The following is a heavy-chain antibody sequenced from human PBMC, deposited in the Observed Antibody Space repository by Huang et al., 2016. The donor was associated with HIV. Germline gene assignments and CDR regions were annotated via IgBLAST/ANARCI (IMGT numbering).Heavy chain of an antibody. CDR1: GGSISSSSYY. CDR3: ARQGGSSWYPTVFDY. V-gene: IGHV4-39*01. CDR2: IYYSGST. J-gene: IGHJ4*02. Sequence: QLQLQESGPGLVKPSETLSLTCTVSGGSISSSSYYWGWIRQPPGKGLEWIGSIYYSGSTYYNPSLKSRVTISVDTSKNQFSLKLSSVTAADTAVYYCARQGGSSWYPTVFDYWGQGTLVTVSS. D-gene: IGHD6-13*01.